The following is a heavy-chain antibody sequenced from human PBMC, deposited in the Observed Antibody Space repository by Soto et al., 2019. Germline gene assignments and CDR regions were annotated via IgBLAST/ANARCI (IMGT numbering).Heavy chain of an antibody. CDR2: ISGSGGST. V-gene: IGHV3-23*01. Sequence: GGSLRLSCAASGFTFSSYAMSWVRQAPGKGLEWVSAISGSGGSTYYADSVKGRFTISRDNSKNTLYLQMNSLRAEDTAVYYCAKDSTDIVLKWHSFTYGMDVWGQGTTVTVSS. J-gene: IGHJ6*02. D-gene: IGHD2-8*01. CDR3: AKDSTDIVLKWHSFTYGMDV. CDR1: GFTFSSYA.